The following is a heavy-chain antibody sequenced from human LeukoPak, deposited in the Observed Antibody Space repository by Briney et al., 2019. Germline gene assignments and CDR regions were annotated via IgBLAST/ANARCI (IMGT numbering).Heavy chain of an antibody. Sequence: GGSLRLSCAASGFTFSSYAMSWVRQAPGKGLEWVSAISGSGGSTYYADSVKGRLTISRDNSKNTLYLQMNSLRAEDTAVYYCAKGQDYGDYRYYFYGMDVWGQGTTVTVSS. J-gene: IGHJ6*02. CDR2: ISGSGGST. CDR1: GFTFSSYA. V-gene: IGHV3-23*01. CDR3: AKGQDYGDYRYYFYGMDV. D-gene: IGHD4-17*01.